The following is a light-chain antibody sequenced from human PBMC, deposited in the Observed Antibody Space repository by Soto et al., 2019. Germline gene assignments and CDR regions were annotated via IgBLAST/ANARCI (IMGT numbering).Light chain of an antibody. CDR3: SSYAGSNNPDV. Sequence: QSALTQPPSASGSPGQSVTISCTGTSSDVGGYNYVSWYQQHPGKAPKLMIYEVSKRPSGVPDRFSGSKSGNTASLTVSGLQAEEEADYYCSSYAGSNNPDVFGTGTKLTVL. CDR2: EVS. V-gene: IGLV2-8*01. CDR1: SSDVGGYNY. J-gene: IGLJ1*01.